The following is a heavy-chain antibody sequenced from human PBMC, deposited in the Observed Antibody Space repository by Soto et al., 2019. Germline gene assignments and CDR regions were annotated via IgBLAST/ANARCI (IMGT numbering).Heavy chain of an antibody. CDR1: GFTFSSYA. CDR3: AKGGFGELSIAYYYYYMDV. J-gene: IGHJ6*03. Sequence: GESLKISCAASGFTFSSYAMSWVRQAPGKGLEWVSAISGSGGSTYYADSVKGRFTISRDNSKNTLYLQMNSLRAEDTAVYYCAKGGFGELSIAYYYYYMDVWGKGTTVTVSS. D-gene: IGHD3-10*01. V-gene: IGHV3-23*01. CDR2: ISGSGGST.